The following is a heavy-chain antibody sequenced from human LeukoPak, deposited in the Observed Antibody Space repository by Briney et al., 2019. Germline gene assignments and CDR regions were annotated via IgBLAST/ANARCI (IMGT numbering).Heavy chain of an antibody. D-gene: IGHD1-14*01. Sequence: GGSLRLSCAASGFTFSHHWMHWVRQAPGKGLVWVSHISSDESSTTYADSVKGRFTISRDNRKNTLYLQMNSLRVEDTAMYYCTRNPDGRNWFDPWGQGTLSPSP. CDR2: ISSDESST. CDR1: GFTFSHHW. CDR3: TRNPDGRNWFDP. V-gene: IGHV3-74*01. J-gene: IGHJ5*02.